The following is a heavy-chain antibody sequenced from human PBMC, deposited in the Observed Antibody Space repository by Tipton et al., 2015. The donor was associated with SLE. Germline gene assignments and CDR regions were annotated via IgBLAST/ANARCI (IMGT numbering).Heavy chain of an antibody. V-gene: IGHV3-64*01. CDR3: ARGGEEFYYYYYMDV. CDR2: ISSNGGST. CDR1: GFTFSSYA. J-gene: IGHJ6*03. Sequence: GSLRLSCAASGFTFSSYAMHWVRQAPGKGLEYVSAISSNGGSTYYANSVKGRFTISRDNSKNTLYLQMNSLRAEDTAVYYCARGGEEFYYYYYMDVWGKGTTVTVSS. D-gene: IGHD3-16*01.